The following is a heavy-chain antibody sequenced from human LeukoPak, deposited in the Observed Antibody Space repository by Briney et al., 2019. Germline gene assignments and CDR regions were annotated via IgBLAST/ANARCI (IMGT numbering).Heavy chain of an antibody. Sequence: GGSLRLSCEASGFSFSSYEIHWVRQAPGKGLEWVSYISSSGTTMYYADSVKGRFTISRDNAKNSLYLQMNSLRAEDTAFYYCARESSGGYYFDVFDIWGQGTMVTVSS. CDR3: ARESSGGYYFDVFDI. CDR2: ISSSGTTM. CDR1: GFSFSSYE. J-gene: IGHJ3*02. D-gene: IGHD3-22*01. V-gene: IGHV3-48*03.